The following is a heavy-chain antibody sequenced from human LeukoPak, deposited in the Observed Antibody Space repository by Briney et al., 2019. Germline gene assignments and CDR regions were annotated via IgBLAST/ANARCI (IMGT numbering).Heavy chain of an antibody. D-gene: IGHD2-2*01. V-gene: IGHV3-21*01. CDR3: ARDGSFEDIVVVPAAIDY. CDR1: GFTLSTNA. Sequence: GGSLRLSCLTSGFTLSTNAMSWVRQAPGKGLEWVSSISSSSSYIYYADSVKGRFTISRDNAKNSLYLQMNSLRAEDTAVYYCARDGSFEDIVVVPAAIDYWGQGTLVTVSS. J-gene: IGHJ4*02. CDR2: ISSSSSYI.